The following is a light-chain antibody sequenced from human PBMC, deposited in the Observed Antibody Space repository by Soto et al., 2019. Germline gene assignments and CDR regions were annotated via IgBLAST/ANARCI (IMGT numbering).Light chain of an antibody. J-gene: IGLJ3*02. CDR1: SGYKNNK. V-gene: IGLV9-49*01. Sequence: QLVLTQPPSASASLGASVTLTCTLSSGYKNNKVDWYQQRPGKGPRFVMRVGTGGIVESKGDGIPDRFSVLGSGLNRYLTIKNIQEEDESDYHCGTDHGSGSNFVWVFGGGTQLTAL. CDR2: VGTGGIVE. CDR3: GTDHGSGSNFVWV.